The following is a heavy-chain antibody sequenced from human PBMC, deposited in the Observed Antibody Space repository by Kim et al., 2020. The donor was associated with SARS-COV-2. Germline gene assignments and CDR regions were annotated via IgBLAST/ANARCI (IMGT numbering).Heavy chain of an antibody. CDR1: GYTFTSYD. J-gene: IGHJ6*02. Sequence: ASVKVSCKASGYTFTSYDINWVRQATGQGLEWMGWMNPNSGNTGYAQKFQGRVTMTRNTSISTAYMELSSLRSEDTAVYYCARGRHYDYVWGSYRPLDGYGMDVWGQGTTVTVSS. CDR3: ARGRHYDYVWGSYRPLDGYGMDV. CDR2: MNPNSGNT. D-gene: IGHD3-16*02. V-gene: IGHV1-8*01.